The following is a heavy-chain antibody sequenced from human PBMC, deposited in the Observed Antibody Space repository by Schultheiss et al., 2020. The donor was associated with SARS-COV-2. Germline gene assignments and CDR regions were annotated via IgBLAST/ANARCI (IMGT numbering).Heavy chain of an antibody. CDR3: AREGEPWYSSSYDPFDY. CDR1: GFIFSNYA. V-gene: IGHV3-64*01. Sequence: GESLKISCAASGFIFSNYAMHWVRQAPGKGLEYVSSINADGVDTHVANSVKGRFTISRDNSKNTLYLQMGSLRTEDMAIYYCAREGEPWYSSSYDPFDYWGQGTLVTVSS. D-gene: IGHD6-13*01. CDR2: INADGVDT. J-gene: IGHJ4*02.